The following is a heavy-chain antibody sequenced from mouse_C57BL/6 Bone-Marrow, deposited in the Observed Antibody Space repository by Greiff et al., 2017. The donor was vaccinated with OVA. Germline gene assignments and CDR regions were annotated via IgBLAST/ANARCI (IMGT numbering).Heavy chain of an antibody. Sequence: EVHLVESGAGLVKPGGSLKLSCAASGFTFSDYGMHWVRQAPEKGLEWVAYISSGSSTIYYADTVKGRFTISRDNAKNTLFLQMTSLRSEDTAMYYCARRKYYGSRYDWYIDVWGTGTTVTVSS. CDR3: ARRKYYGSRYDWYIDV. V-gene: IGHV5-17*01. J-gene: IGHJ1*03. CDR1: GFTFSDYG. D-gene: IGHD1-1*01. CDR2: ISSGSSTI.